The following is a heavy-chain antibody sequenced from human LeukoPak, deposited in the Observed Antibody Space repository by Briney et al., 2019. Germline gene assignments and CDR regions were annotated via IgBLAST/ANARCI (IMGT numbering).Heavy chain of an antibody. D-gene: IGHD1-26*01. Sequence: GGSLRLSCAASGFTFSGPAMHWVRQASGKGLEWVGRIRSKANSYATAYAASVKGRFTISRDDSKNTAYLQMNSLKTEDTAVYYCTRGTGIVGATVEYWGQGTLVTVSS. CDR3: TRGTGIVGATVEY. CDR2: IRSKANSYAT. J-gene: IGHJ4*02. CDR1: GFTFSGPA. V-gene: IGHV3-73*01.